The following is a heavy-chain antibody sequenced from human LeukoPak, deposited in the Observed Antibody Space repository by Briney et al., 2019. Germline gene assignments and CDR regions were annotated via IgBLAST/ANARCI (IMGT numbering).Heavy chain of an antibody. Sequence: PSETLSLTCTVSGGSISSSSYYWGWIRQPPGKGLEWIGSIYYSGSTYYNPSLKSQVTISVDTSKNQFSLKLSSVTAADTAVYYCARAPEIVVVTAPLHHDYWGQGTLVTVSS. V-gene: IGHV4-39*07. CDR1: GGSISSSSYY. D-gene: IGHD2-21*02. J-gene: IGHJ4*02. CDR3: ARAPEIVVVTAPLHHDY. CDR2: IYYSGST.